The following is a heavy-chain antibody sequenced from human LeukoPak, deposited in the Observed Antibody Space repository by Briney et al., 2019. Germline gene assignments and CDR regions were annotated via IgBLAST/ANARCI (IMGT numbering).Heavy chain of an antibody. V-gene: IGHV3-21*01. J-gene: IGHJ4*02. D-gene: IGHD3-10*01. CDR3: ARDSGDGSGSFDY. CDR1: GFTFSSYS. Sequence: GGSLRLSCAASGFTFSSYSMNWVRQAPGKGLEWVSSISSSSSYIYYADSVKGRFTISRDNAKNSLYLQMNSLRAEDTAVYYCARDSGDGSGSFDYWGQGTPVTVSS. CDR2: ISSSSSYI.